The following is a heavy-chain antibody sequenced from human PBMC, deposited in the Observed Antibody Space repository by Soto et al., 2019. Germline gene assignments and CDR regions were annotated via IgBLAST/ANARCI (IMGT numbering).Heavy chain of an antibody. D-gene: IGHD5-18*01. V-gene: IGHV3-21*01. CDR1: GFTFSSYS. J-gene: IGHJ4*02. CDR2: ISSSSSYI. Sequence: SGGSLRLSCAASGFTFSSYSMNWVRQAPGKGLEWVSSISSSSSYIYYADSVKGRFTISRDNAKNSLYLQMNSLRAEDTAVYYCARDQLFGYSYGFSFDYWGQGTLVTVSS. CDR3: ARDQLFGYSYGFSFDY.